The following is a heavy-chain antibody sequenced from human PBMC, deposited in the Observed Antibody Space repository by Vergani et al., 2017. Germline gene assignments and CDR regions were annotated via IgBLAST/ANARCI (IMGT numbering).Heavy chain of an antibody. CDR3: ARGGNIMVRGVIIY. D-gene: IGHD3-10*01. Sequence: QVQLVQSGAEVKKPGASVKVSCKASGYTFTGYYMHWVRQAPGQGLEWMGWINPNSGNTGYAQKFQGRVTMTRNTSISTAYMELSSLRSEDTAVYYCARGGNIMVRGVIIYWGQGTLVTVSS. J-gene: IGHJ4*02. V-gene: IGHV1-8*02. CDR2: INPNSGNT. CDR1: GYTFTGYY.